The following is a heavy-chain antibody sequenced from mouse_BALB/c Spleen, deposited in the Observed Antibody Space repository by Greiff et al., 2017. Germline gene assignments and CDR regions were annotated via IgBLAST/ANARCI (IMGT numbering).Heavy chain of an antibody. J-gene: IGHJ3*01. CDR1: GYTFTSYW. CDR3: ARSTLSSSPFAY. D-gene: IGHD1-1*01. CDR2: IYPGDGDT. V-gene: IGHV1-87*01. Sequence: VQLQQSGAELARPGASVKLSCKASGYTFTSYWMQWVEQRPGQGLEWIGAIYPGDGDTRYTQKFKGKATLTADKSSSTAYMQLSSLASEDSAVYYCARSTLSSSPFAYWGQGTLVTVSA.